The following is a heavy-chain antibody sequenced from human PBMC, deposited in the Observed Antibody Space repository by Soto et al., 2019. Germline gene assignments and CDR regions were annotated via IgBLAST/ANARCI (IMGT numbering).Heavy chain of an antibody. J-gene: IGHJ6*03. CDR3: ARNIEYSTSYDYFYMDV. V-gene: IGHV4-4*02. Sequence: ASETLSLTCTVSSDFISSSNWWNWVRQSPGKGLEWIGEIYHTGSTSYNPSLRSRVTISVDKSKNQFSLKLTSVTAADTAIYYCARNIEYSTSYDYFYMDVWGKGTTVTVSS. CDR2: IYHTGST. CDR1: SDFISSSNW. D-gene: IGHD6-6*01.